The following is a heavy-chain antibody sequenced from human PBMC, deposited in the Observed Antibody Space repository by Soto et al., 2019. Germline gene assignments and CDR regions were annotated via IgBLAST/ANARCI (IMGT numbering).Heavy chain of an antibody. D-gene: IGHD3-16*02. J-gene: IGHJ4*02. CDR3: ARDWMITFGGVIAESPDY. V-gene: IGHV3-30-3*01. CDR1: GFTFSSYA. Sequence: QVQLVESGGGVVQPGRSLRLSCAASGFTFSSYAMRWVRQAPGKGLEWVAVISYDGSDKYYADSVKRRFTISRHNSQNTLFLQMISLCAEDTAVYYCARDWMITFGGVIAESPDYWGQGTLVIVSS. CDR2: ISYDGSDK.